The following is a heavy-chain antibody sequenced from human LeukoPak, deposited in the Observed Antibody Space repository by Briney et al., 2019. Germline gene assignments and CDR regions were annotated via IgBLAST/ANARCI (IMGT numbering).Heavy chain of an antibody. J-gene: IGHJ5*02. CDR3: ARAYYYGSGSMDNWFDP. V-gene: IGHV3-21*01. CDR1: GFTFSSYS. CDR2: ISSSSSYI. Sequence: GGSLRLSCAASGFTFSSYSMNWVRQAPGKGLEWVSSISSSSSYIYYADSVKGRFTISRDNARNSLYLQMNSLRAEDTAVYYCARAYYYGSGSMDNWFDPWGQGTLVTVPS. D-gene: IGHD3-10*01.